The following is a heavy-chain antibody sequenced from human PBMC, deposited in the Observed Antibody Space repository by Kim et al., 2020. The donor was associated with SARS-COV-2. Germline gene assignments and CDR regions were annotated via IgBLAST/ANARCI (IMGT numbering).Heavy chain of an antibody. D-gene: IGHD6-6*01. V-gene: IGHV3-73*01. Sequence: GGSLGLSCAASGFTFSGSAMHWVRQASGKGLEWVGRIRSKANSYATAYAASVKGRFTISRDDSKNTAYLQMNSLKTEDTAVYYCTRQSIAARRASKWDYYYGMDVWGQGTTVTVSS. J-gene: IGHJ6*02. CDR2: IRSKANSYAT. CDR1: GFTFSGSA. CDR3: TRQSIAARRASKWDYYYGMDV.